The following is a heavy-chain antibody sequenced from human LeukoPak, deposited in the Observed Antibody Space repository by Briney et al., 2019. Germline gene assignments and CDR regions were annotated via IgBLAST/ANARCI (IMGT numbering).Heavy chain of an antibody. V-gene: IGHV3-23*01. Sequence: GGSLRLSCAASGLTFSTYSMNWVRQAPGKGLEWVSAISGSGGSTYYADSVKGRFTISRDNSKNTLYLQMNSLRAEDTAVYYCAKIATVMFDYWGQGTLVTVSS. D-gene: IGHD4-17*01. CDR1: GLTFSTYS. CDR2: ISGSGGST. J-gene: IGHJ4*02. CDR3: AKIATVMFDY.